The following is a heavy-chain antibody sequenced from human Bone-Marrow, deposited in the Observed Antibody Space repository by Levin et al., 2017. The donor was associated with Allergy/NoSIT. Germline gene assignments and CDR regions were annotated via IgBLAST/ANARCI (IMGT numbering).Heavy chain of an antibody. CDR1: GFSLTTSGVG. D-gene: IGHD3-16*02. CDR2: IYWSDDK. Sequence: SGPTLVKPTETLTLTCTFSGFSLTTSGVGVGWIRQPPGKALEWLALIYWSDDKLYSPSLRNRLTITKDTSKNQVVLTMTNVDPVDTATYYCAHRGTLPFISLYYFDNWSQGTLVTVSS. CDR3: AHRGTLPFISLYYFDN. V-gene: IGHV2-5*01. J-gene: IGHJ4*02.